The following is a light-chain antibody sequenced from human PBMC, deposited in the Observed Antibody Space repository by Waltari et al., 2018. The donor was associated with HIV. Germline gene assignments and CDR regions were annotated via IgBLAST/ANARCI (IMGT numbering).Light chain of an antibody. CDR2: WAS. CDR3: QQYYDTPYT. CDR1: QGLWHTSMRRHY. Sequence: DIVMTQSPDSLPVSLGERATINCKSSQGLWHTSMRRHYLAWYQQRPGQPPKLLIAWASTRESGVPVRFSGSGSGTDFTLAISSLQPEDVAVYYCQQYYDTPYTFGQGTKLEI. V-gene: IGKV4-1*01. J-gene: IGKJ2*01.